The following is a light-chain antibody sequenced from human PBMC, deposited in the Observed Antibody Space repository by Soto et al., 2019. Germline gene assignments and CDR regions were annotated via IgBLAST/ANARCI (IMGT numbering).Light chain of an antibody. V-gene: IGLV2-23*02. CDR2: DVS. Sequence: QSALTQPASVSGSPGQSIAISCTGTSSDIGNYNLVSWYQQHPGKAPKVMIYDVSKRPSGVSDRFSGSKSGNTASLTISGLQAEDEADYYCSSSAGSSTPVVFGGGTKVTVL. J-gene: IGLJ2*01. CDR3: SSSAGSSTPVV. CDR1: SSDIGNYNL.